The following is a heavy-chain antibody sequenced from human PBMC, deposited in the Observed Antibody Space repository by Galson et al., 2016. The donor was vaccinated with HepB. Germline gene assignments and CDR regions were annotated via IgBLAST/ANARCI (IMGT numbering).Heavy chain of an antibody. CDR2: ISAGNGNT. D-gene: IGHD3-10*01. CDR3: ARGNFGSGLGFGWLDP. Sequence: SVKVSCKASGYTLTTYAMHWVRQAPGQRLEWMGWISAGNGNTKYSQKFKDRVTITRDTTASTAYMELSSLRSEDTAVYYCARGNFGSGLGFGWLDPWGQGTLVTVSS. CDR1: GYTLTTYA. V-gene: IGHV1-3*01. J-gene: IGHJ5*02.